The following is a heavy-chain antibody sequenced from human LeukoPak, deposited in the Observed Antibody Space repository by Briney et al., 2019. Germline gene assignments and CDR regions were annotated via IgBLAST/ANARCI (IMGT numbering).Heavy chain of an antibody. CDR3: AKFVGGPFDS. D-gene: IGHD3-16*01. CDR1: AFTFTIYA. Sequence: TGGSLRLSCAASAFTFTIYAMSWVRQAPGKGLEWVSAVSGSGGTPYYADSVKGRFTISRDNSMNTLYLQMNSLRAEDTALYYCAKFVGGPFDSWGQGTLVTVSS. CDR2: VSGSGGTP. J-gene: IGHJ4*02. V-gene: IGHV3-23*01.